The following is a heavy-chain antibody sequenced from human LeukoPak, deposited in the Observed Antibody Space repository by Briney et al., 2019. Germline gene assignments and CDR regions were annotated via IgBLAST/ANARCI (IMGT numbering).Heavy chain of an antibody. J-gene: IGHJ3*02. CDR2: IKQDGSEK. V-gene: IGHV3-7*01. CDR1: GFTFSNYW. Sequence: GGSLRLSCAGSGFTFSNYWMTWVRQAPGKGLEWVANIKQDGSEKYYVDSVKGRFTISRDNAKNTLYLQMNSLRAEDTAVYYCASPEWLPDSIDIWGQGTMVTVSS. D-gene: IGHD3-3*01. CDR3: ASPEWLPDSIDI.